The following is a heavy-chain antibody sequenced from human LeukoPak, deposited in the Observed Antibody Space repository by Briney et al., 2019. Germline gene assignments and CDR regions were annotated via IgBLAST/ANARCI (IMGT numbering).Heavy chain of an antibody. CDR2: INSEGSST. V-gene: IGHV3-74*01. D-gene: IGHD3-9*01. Sequence: GGSLRLSCAASGFTFSSYSMNWVRQAPGKGLEWVSRINSEGSSTSYADSVKGRFTISRDNAKNTLYLQMNSLRAEDTAVYYCARVEDFDWSVDYWGQGTLVTVSS. CDR3: ARVEDFDWSVDY. CDR1: GFTFSSYS. J-gene: IGHJ4*02.